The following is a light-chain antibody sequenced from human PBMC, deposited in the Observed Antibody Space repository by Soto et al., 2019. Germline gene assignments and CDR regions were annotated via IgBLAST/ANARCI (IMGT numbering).Light chain of an antibody. CDR1: RSNIGSNY. J-gene: IGLJ2*01. CDR3: AAWDDSLSGVV. Sequence: QSVLTQPPSASGTPGQRVTISCSGSRSNIGSNYVYWYQQLAGTAPKLLLHRNDQRPSGVPDRFSDSKSGTSASLAISGLRSEDEADYYCAAWDDSLSGVVFGGGTKLTVL. V-gene: IGLV1-47*01. CDR2: RND.